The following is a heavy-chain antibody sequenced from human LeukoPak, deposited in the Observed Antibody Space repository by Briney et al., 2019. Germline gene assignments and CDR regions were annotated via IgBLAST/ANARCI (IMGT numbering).Heavy chain of an antibody. D-gene: IGHD5-18*01. Sequence: PGGSLRLSCAASGFTFSSYAMSWVRQAPGKGREWVSAIRGSGGSTYYADSVKGRFTISRDNSKNTLYLQMNSLRAEDTAVYYCAKGSSGTAMVAYYFDYWGQGTLVTVSS. CDR2: IRGSGGST. J-gene: IGHJ4*02. V-gene: IGHV3-23*01. CDR1: GFTFSSYA. CDR3: AKGSSGTAMVAYYFDY.